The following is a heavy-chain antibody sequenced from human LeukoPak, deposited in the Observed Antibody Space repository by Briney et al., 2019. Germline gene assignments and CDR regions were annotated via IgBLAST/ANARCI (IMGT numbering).Heavy chain of an antibody. Sequence: PGGSLRLSCAASGFTFSSYSMNWVRQAPGKGLEWVSYISSSSSTIYYADSVKGRFTISRDNAKNSLHLQMNSLRAEDTAVYYCARTVAAAGTVFDYWGQGTLVTVSS. CDR3: ARTVAAAGTVFDY. J-gene: IGHJ4*02. CDR2: ISSSSSTI. CDR1: GFTFSSYS. V-gene: IGHV3-48*01. D-gene: IGHD6-13*01.